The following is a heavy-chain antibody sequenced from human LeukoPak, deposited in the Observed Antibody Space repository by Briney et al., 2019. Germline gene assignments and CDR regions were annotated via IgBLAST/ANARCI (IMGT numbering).Heavy chain of an antibody. V-gene: IGHV1-2*02. CDR1: GYTFTGYF. CDR3: ARSGSTGYSLDY. CDR2: IDPNSGDT. Sequence: ASVKVSCKTSGYTFTGYFIHWVRQAPGQGLEWMGCIDPNSGDTKYAQKFQGRVSMPRDTSTRTAYMELSRLRSDDTAVYFCARSGSTGYSLDYWGQGTLVTVSS. J-gene: IGHJ4*02. D-gene: IGHD3-22*01.